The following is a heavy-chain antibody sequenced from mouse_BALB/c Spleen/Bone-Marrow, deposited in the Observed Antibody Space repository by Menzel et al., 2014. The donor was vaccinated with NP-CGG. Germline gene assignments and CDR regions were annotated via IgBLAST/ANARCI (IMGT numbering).Heavy chain of an antibody. J-gene: IGHJ2*01. V-gene: IGHV1-61*01. Sequence: QVQLQQSGAEVVRPGASVKLSCKASGYTFTGYWMNWVKQRPGQGLVWLGMIDPSDSEIHYNPMFRDKATLTVDKSSSTAYMQLRSLTSDDSAVYYCVRKYGKGGDYWGQGTTLTGSS. CDR1: GYTFTGYW. D-gene: IGHD2-10*02. CDR3: VRKYGKGGDY. CDR2: IDPSDSEI.